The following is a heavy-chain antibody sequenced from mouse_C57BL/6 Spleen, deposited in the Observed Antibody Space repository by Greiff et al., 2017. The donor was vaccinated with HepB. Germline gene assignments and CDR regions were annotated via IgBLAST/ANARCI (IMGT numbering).Heavy chain of an antibody. Sequence: QVQLQQSGAELARPGASVKMSCNASGYTFTSYTMHWVKQRPGQGLEWIGYINPSSGYTKYNQKFKDKATLTADKSSSTAYMQLSSLTSEDSAVYYCARLGLWYFDVWGTGTTVTVSS. CDR2: INPSSGYT. CDR3: ARLGLWYFDV. V-gene: IGHV1-4*01. CDR1: GYTFTSYT. J-gene: IGHJ1*03. D-gene: IGHD4-1*01.